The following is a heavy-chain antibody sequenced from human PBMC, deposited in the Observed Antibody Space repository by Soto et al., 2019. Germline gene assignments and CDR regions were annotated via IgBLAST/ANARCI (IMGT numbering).Heavy chain of an antibody. CDR3: ARLGGFYQALDT. Sequence: ASETLSLTCTVSDGSISPYYWSWIRQSPGKGLEWIGYVYYTGTTAYNPSLKGRAATSVDTSKNQFSLSLSSVIAADTAVYFCARLGGFYQALDTWGQGILVTVSS. J-gene: IGHJ1*01. V-gene: IGHV4-59*08. CDR2: VYYTGTT. CDR1: DGSISPYY. D-gene: IGHD3-22*01.